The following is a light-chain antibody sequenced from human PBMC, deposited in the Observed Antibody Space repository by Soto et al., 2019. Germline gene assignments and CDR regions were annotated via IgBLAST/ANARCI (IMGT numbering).Light chain of an antibody. J-gene: IGLJ3*02. CDR3: SSYRSSVTRLV. V-gene: IGLV2-14*03. Sequence: QSVLTQPASVSGSPGQSITISCTGTNSDIGSYNYVSWYQHHPGKAPKLIIYDVTNRPSGVSNRFSGSKSGNTASLIISGLGAEDEADYYCSSYRSSVTRLVFGGGTKLTVL. CDR2: DVT. CDR1: NSDIGSYNY.